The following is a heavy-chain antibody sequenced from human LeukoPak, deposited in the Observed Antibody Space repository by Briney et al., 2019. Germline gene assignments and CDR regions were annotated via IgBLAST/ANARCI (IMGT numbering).Heavy chain of an antibody. J-gene: IGHJ4*02. CDR3: ARTHTAMATGAEFDY. CDR1: GFTFSSYW. CDR2: IKQDGSEK. Sequence: GGSLRLSCAASGFTFSSYWMSWVRQAPGKGLEWVANIKQDGSEKYYADSVKGRFTISRDNAKNSLYLQMNSLRAEDTAVYYCARTHTAMATGAEFDYWGQGTLVTVSS. V-gene: IGHV3-7*01. D-gene: IGHD5-18*01.